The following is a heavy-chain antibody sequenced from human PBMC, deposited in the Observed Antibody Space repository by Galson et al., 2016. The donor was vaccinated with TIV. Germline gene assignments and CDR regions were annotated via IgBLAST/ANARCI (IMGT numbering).Heavy chain of an antibody. Sequence: SVKVSCKASGGSLSTYTISWVRQAPGQGLEWMGRIILVVGLANYAQKFQGRLTITADTSTNTAYMELSSLRSEDTADYFGASDVEARLYDPNGFDSWGQGTLVTVSS. CDR1: GGSLSTYT. CDR3: ASDVEARLYDPNGFDS. CDR2: IILVVGLA. D-gene: IGHD3-3*01. V-gene: IGHV1-69*02. J-gene: IGHJ5*01.